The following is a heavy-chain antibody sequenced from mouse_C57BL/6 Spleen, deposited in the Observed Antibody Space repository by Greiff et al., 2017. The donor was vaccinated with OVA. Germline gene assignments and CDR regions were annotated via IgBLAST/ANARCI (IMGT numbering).Heavy chain of an antibody. CDR2: IDPSDSYT. CDR3: ARDYYRNYCDY. D-gene: IGHD1-1*01. CDR1: GYTFTSYW. J-gene: IGHJ2*01. Sequence: VQLQQPGAELVRPGTSVKLSCKASGYTFTSYWMHWVKQRPGQGLEWIGVIDPSDSYTNYNQKFKGKATLTVDTSSSTAYLQRSSLTSEDSAVYYCARDYYRNYCDYWGQGTTLTVSS. V-gene: IGHV1-59*01.